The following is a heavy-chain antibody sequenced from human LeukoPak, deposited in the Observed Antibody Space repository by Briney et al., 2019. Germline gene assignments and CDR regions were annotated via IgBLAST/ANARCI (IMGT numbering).Heavy chain of an antibody. J-gene: IGHJ4*02. Sequence: GGSLRLSCAASGFTVSSNYMSWVRQAPGKGLEWVSIIYSGGSTYYADSVKGRFTISRDNAKNSLYLQMNSLRAEDTAVYYCARGALTIFGAPYFDYWGQGTLVTVSS. CDR2: IYSGGST. V-gene: IGHV3-53*01. CDR3: ARGALTIFGAPYFDY. CDR1: GFTVSSNY. D-gene: IGHD3-3*01.